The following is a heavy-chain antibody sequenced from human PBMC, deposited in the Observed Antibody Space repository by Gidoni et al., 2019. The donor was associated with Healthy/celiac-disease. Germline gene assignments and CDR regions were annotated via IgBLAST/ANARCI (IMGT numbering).Heavy chain of an antibody. V-gene: IGHV4-31*03. Sequence: QVQLQESGPGLVKPSQTLSLPCTVPGGSISSGGYYWSWIRQHPGKGLEWIGDIYDRGRTYYNPSLKSRVTISGDTSKNQFSLKLSSVTAADTAVYYWARDGPLPATVVTAWGQGTLVTVSS. CDR2: IYDRGRT. J-gene: IGHJ4*02. CDR3: ARDGPLPATVVTA. D-gene: IGHD4-17*01. CDR1: GGSISSGGYY.